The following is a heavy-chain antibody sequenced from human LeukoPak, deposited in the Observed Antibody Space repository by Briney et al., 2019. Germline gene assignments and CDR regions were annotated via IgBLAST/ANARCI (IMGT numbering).Heavy chain of an antibody. CDR1: GGTFGSYA. J-gene: IGHJ4*02. CDR2: IIPIFGTA. D-gene: IGHD5-18*01. CDR3: ARRTSVDTVVVGTSYFDY. Sequence: GSSVKVSCKASGGTFGSYAISWVRQAPGQGLEWMGGIIPIFGTANYAQKFQGRVTITADESTSTAYMELSSLRSEDTAVYYCARRTSVDTVVVGTSYFDYWGQGTLVIVSS. V-gene: IGHV1-69*01.